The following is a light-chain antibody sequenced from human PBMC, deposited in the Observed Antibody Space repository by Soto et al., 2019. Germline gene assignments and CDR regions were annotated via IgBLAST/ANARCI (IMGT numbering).Light chain of an antibody. Sequence: EIVMTQSPATLSVTPGERATLSCRASQSFSSSLAWSQQKPGQAPRLLIYDTSARATGIPARFSGSGSGTEFTHTISSLQSEDFAVYYCQQYNNWPFTFGGGTKVEI. CDR2: DTS. CDR3: QQYNNWPFT. J-gene: IGKJ4*01. CDR1: QSFSSS. V-gene: IGKV3-15*01.